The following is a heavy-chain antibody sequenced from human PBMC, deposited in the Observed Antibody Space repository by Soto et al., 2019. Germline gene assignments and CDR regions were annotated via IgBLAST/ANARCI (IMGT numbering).Heavy chain of an antibody. D-gene: IGHD1-1*01. V-gene: IGHV3-33*01. CDR2: IWYDGSSK. CDR1: GFTFSSHG. Sequence: QVQLVESGGGVVQPGRSLRLSCAASGFTFSSHGMHWVRKAPGKGLEWVAVIWYDGSSKYYADSVKGRFTISRDNSKNTLYLQMNSLRAEDTAVYYCAREARHITTFNGVDVWGQGTTVTVSS. CDR3: AREARHITTFNGVDV. J-gene: IGHJ6*02.